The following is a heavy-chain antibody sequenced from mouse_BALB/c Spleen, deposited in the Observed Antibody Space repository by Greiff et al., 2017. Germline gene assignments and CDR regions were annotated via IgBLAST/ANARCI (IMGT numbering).Heavy chain of an antibody. J-gene: IGHJ2*01. CDR2: ISDGGSYT. V-gene: IGHV5-4*02. CDR1: GFTFSDYY. Sequence: EVQRVESGGGLVKPGGSLKLSCAASGFTFSDYYMYWVRQTPEKRLAWVATISDGGSYTYYPDSVKGRFTISRDNAKNNLYLQMSSLKSEDTAMYYCARDFDYWGQGTTLTVSS. CDR3: ARDFDY.